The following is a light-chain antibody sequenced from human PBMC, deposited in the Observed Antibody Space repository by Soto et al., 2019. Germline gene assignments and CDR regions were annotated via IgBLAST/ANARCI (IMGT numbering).Light chain of an antibody. CDR1: QTIYNY. V-gene: IGKV1-39*01. CDR3: QETYSALA. Sequence: DIQMTQSPSSLSASVGDRVTISCRASQTIYNYLNWYQQKPGKAPKLLIHAASSLHSGVPSRFSGSGSGTYFTLTISRLQPEDCATYDCQETYSALAFGQGTKVGIK. CDR2: AAS. J-gene: IGKJ1*01.